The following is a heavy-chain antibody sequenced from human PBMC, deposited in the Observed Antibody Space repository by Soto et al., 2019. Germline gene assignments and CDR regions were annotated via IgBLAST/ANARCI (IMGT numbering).Heavy chain of an antibody. Sequence: GASVKVSCKASGFTFTNSAVQWVRQARGQRLEWMGWIVVGSGNTNYAQKFQERVTIIRDMSTSTVYMELSSLRSEDTAVYYCAADNDFGSGHYNFAYWGQGTLVTVSA. D-gene: IGHD3-3*01. CDR1: GFTFTNSA. V-gene: IGHV1-58*01. J-gene: IGHJ4*02. CDR3: AADNDFGSGHYNFAY. CDR2: IVVGSGNT.